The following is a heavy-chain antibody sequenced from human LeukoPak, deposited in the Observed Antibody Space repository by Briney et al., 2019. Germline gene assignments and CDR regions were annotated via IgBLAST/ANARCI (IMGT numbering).Heavy chain of an antibody. J-gene: IGHJ4*02. CDR1: GHTFTSYG. CDR3: ARGIAVAALSPNEDFDY. Sequence: ASVKVSCKASGHTFTSYGISWVRQAPGQGLEWMGWISAYNGNTNYAQKLQGRVTMTTDTSTGTAYMELRSLRSDDTAVYYCARGIAVAALSPNEDFDYWGQGTLVTVSS. D-gene: IGHD6-19*01. V-gene: IGHV1-18*01. CDR2: ISAYNGNT.